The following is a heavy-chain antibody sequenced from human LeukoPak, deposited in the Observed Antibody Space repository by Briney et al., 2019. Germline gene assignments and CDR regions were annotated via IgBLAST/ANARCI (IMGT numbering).Heavy chain of an antibody. D-gene: IGHD2-2*01. CDR1: GFTFSSYA. J-gene: IGHJ3*02. CDR3: ARDIHCSSTSCYSAFDI. CDR2: ISYDGSNK. V-gene: IGHV3-30*04. Sequence: PGRSLRLSCAASGFTFSSYAMHWVRQAPGKGLEWVAVISYDGSNKYYADSVKGRFTISRDNSKNTLYLQMNSLRAEDTAVYYCARDIHCSSTSCYSAFDIWGQGTMVTVSS.